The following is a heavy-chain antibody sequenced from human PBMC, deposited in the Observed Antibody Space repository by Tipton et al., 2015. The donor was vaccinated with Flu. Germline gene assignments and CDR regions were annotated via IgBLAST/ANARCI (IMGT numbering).Heavy chain of an antibody. CDR1: GGSISSSSYY. CDR2: IYYSGST. CDR3: ARDLGSSGSFDY. Sequence: GLVKPSETLSLTCTVSGGSISSSSYYWGWIRQPPGKGLEWIGYIYYSGSTNYNPSLKSRVTISVDTSKNQFSLKLSSVTAADTAVYYCARDLGSSGSFDYWGQGTLVTASS. D-gene: IGHD6-13*01. V-gene: IGHV4-61*01. J-gene: IGHJ4*02.